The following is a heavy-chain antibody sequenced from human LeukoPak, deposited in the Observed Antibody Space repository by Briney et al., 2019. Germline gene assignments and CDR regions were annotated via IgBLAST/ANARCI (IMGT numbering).Heavy chain of an antibody. CDR2: IYYSGST. CDR1: GGSISSSSYY. J-gene: IGHJ4*02. V-gene: IGHV4-39*01. Sequence: KPSETLSLTCTVYGGSISSSSYYWGWIRQPPGKGLEWIGSIYYSGSTYYNPSLISRVTISVDTSKNQFSLKLSSVTAADTAVYYCARRGGSGWDTFDYWGQGTLVTVSS. D-gene: IGHD6-19*01. CDR3: ARRGGSGWDTFDY.